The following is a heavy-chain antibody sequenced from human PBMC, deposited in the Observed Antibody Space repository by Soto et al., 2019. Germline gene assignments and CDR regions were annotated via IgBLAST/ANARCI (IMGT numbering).Heavy chain of an antibody. CDR1: GDSINNGFYF. V-gene: IGHV4-61*03. Sequence: PSETLSLTCTVSGDSINNGFYFWTWIRQPPGKGLEWIGYMSYRGSTNYNPSLKNRVSISVGTSNHHFSLKLTSVTAADTATYYCARDFGAAAGTGVGAAFDIWGQGTMVTVSS. CDR2: MSYRGST. CDR3: ARDFGAAAGTGVGAAFDI. D-gene: IGHD6-13*01. J-gene: IGHJ3*02.